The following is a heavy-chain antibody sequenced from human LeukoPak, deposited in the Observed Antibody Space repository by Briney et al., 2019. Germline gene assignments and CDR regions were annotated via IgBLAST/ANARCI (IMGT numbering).Heavy chain of an antibody. CDR2: IYYSGIT. Sequence: SETLSLTCTVSGGSINNYDYYWSWIRQHPGKVLEWIGYIYYSGITYYNPSLKIRVTISVDTAKNQFSLKLSSVTAADTALYYCARYSGTKRDFDYWGQGILVTVSS. V-gene: IGHV4-31*03. D-gene: IGHD5-12*01. CDR1: GGSINNYDYY. J-gene: IGHJ4*02. CDR3: ARYSGTKRDFDY.